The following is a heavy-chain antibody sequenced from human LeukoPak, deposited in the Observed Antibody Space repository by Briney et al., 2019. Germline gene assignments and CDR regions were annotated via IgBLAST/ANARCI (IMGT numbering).Heavy chain of an antibody. CDR3: AKAPAFCSSTNCPRLYYFDY. V-gene: IGHV3-23*01. J-gene: IGHJ4*02. CDR1: GFTFSNYA. D-gene: IGHD2-2*01. CDR2: VSGCGGFT. Sequence: GASLRLSCAASGFTFSNYAMNWVRQAPGKGLEWVSTVSGCGGFTYYADSVKGRLTISRDNSKNTLYLQMNSLRAEDTAVYYCAKAPAFCSSTNCPRLYYFDYWGQGTLVTVSS.